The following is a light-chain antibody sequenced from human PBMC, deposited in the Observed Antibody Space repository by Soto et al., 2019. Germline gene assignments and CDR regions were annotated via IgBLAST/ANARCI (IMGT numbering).Light chain of an antibody. CDR1: SSDVGGYNY. CDR3: SSHAGTNPSYV. V-gene: IGLV2-14*01. J-gene: IGLJ1*01. CDR2: EVS. Sequence: QSALTQPASVSGSPGQSITISCTGTSSDVGGYNYVSWYQQHPGKAPKLIIHEVSNRPSGVSNRFSGSKSGNTASLTISGLQAEDDADYYCSSHAGTNPSYVFGSGTKLTVL.